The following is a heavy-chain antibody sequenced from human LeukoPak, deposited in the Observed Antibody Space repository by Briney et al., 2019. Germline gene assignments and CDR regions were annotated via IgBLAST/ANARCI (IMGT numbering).Heavy chain of an antibody. CDR3: ARGIAEAYYFDY. Sequence: GGSLRLSCAASGFTFSSYVMHWVRQAPGKGLEWVAVISYDGSNKYYADSVKGRFTISRDNSKNTLYLQMNSLRAEDTAVYYCARGIAEAYYFDYWAREPWSPSPQ. J-gene: IGHJ4*02. CDR1: GFTFSSYV. V-gene: IGHV3-30-3*01. CDR2: ISYDGSNK. D-gene: IGHD6-13*01.